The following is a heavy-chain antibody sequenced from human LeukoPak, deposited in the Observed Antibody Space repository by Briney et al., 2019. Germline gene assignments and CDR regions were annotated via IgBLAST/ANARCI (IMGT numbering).Heavy chain of an antibody. CDR3: ARAMYINYFDY. D-gene: IGHD1-1*01. J-gene: IGHJ4*02. V-gene: IGHV3-66*01. CDR2: IYSGGNT. CDR1: GFTVSRNY. Sequence: GGSLRLSCAASGFTVSRNYMSWVRQAPGKGLEWVSVIYSGGNTYYADSVKGRFSISRDNSKNTLYLQMNSLRAEDTAVYYCARAMYINYFDYWGQGTLVTVSS.